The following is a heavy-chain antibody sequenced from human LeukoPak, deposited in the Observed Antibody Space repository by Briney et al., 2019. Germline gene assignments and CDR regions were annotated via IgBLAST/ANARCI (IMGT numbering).Heavy chain of an antibody. J-gene: IGHJ4*02. CDR2: ISSSSSYI. Sequence: GGSLRLSCAASGFTFSSYGMHWVRQAPGKGPEWVSCISSSSSYIYYADSVKGRFTISRDNAKNSLYLQMNSLRAEDTAVYYCARDGVIIAAAGHFDYWGQGTLVTVSS. CDR1: GFTFSSYG. CDR3: ARDGVIIAAAGHFDY. V-gene: IGHV3-21*01. D-gene: IGHD6-13*01.